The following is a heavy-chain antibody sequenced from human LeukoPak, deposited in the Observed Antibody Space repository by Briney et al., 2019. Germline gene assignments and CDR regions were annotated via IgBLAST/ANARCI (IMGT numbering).Heavy chain of an antibody. CDR3: ASGATYCGSTSCSLRDYFDY. Sequence: ASVKVSCRASGYTFTSYGISWVRQAPGQGLEWVGWISAYNGNTNYAQKLQGRVTMTTDTSTCTAYMELRSLRSDDTAVYYCASGATYCGSTSCSLRDYFDYWGQGTLVTVSS. J-gene: IGHJ4*02. CDR1: GYTFTSYG. CDR2: ISAYNGNT. V-gene: IGHV1-18*01. D-gene: IGHD2-2*01.